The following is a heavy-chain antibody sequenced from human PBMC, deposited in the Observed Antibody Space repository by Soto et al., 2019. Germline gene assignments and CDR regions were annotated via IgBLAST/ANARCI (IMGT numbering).Heavy chain of an antibody. V-gene: IGHV1-18*04. CDR2: ISPANADR. D-gene: IGHD2-21*01. Sequence: QVHLVQSGPEVKRPGASVRVSCKASGYTFITSGINWVRQTPGQPLEWVGWISPANADRKFAQKFKDRVTLTSDTSTDTVYMELTNLRSDDTAVYFCARGRYFATTHRQWWYFDFWGRGTPVTVSS. CDR1: GYTFITSG. CDR3: ARGRYFATTHRQWWYFDF. J-gene: IGHJ2*01.